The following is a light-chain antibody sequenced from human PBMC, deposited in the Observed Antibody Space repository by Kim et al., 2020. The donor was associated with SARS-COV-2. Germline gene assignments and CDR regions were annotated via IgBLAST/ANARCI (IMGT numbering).Light chain of an antibody. Sequence: SPGERVTLSCRASRTVTSQLAWYQQKPGQAPRLLIYDISNRATGIPARFSGSGSGTDFTLTISSLEPEDFAFYYCQQRSYWPLTFGGGTKVDIK. V-gene: IGKV3-11*01. CDR3: QQRSYWPLT. CDR2: DIS. J-gene: IGKJ4*01. CDR1: RTVTSQ.